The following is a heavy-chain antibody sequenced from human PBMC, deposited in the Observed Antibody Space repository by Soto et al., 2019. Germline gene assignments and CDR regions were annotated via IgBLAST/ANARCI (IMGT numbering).Heavy chain of an antibody. CDR2: IYYSGST. CDR3: ARIPGGGADDAFDI. Sequence: SETLSLTCTVSGGSVSSGSYYWSWIRQPPGKGLEWIGYIYYSGSTNYNPSLKSRVTISVDTSKNQFSLKLSSVTAADTAVYYCARIPGGGADDAFDIWGQGTMVTVSS. D-gene: IGHD3-16*01. CDR1: GGSVSSGSYY. J-gene: IGHJ3*02. V-gene: IGHV4-61*01.